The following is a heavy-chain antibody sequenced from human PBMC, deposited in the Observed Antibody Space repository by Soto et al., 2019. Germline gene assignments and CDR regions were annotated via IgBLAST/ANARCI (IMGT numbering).Heavy chain of an antibody. D-gene: IGHD3-3*01. V-gene: IGHV3-23*01. J-gene: IGHJ4*02. Sequence: EVQLLESGGGLVQPGGSLRLSCAASGFTFSSYAMSWVRQAPGKGLEWVSAISGSDGSTYYADSVKGRFTISRDNSKNTLYLQMNSLRAEDTAVYYCAKDRAYYDFWSGYYIGYWGQGTLVTVSS. CDR3: AKDRAYYDFWSGYYIGY. CDR2: ISGSDGST. CDR1: GFTFSSYA.